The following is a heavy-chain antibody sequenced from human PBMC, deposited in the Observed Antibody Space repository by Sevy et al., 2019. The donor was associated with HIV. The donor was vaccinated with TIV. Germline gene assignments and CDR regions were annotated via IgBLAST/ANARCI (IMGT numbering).Heavy chain of an antibody. CDR2: LYSDGST. J-gene: IGHJ4*02. CDR3: ARAGTIFGLVRHYFDY. V-gene: IGHV3-66*01. CDR1: GFRVNSNY. D-gene: IGHD3-3*01. Sequence: GGSLRLSCAASGFRVNSNYMTWVRRAPGKGLDWVSSLYSDGSTKDADALKGRFTISRDNSKNTMYLQMISLRVEDTAVYYCARAGTIFGLVRHYFDYWGQGTLVTVSS.